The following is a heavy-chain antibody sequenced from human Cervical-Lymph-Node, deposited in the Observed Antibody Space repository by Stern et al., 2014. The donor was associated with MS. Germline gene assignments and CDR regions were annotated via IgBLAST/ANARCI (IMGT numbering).Heavy chain of an antibody. V-gene: IGHV2-5*01. J-gene: IGHJ4*02. Sequence: QITLKESGPALVKPTQTLTLTCTFSGFSLSTSGLGVGWIRQPPAEALDWLAYIDWYDKKRYSPSLKSRLTITKDSSKNQVVLTLTNVDPGDTATYYCAHRTAGPFDYWGQGTLVTVSS. CDR1: GFSLSTSGLG. CDR3: AHRTAGPFDY. CDR2: IDWYDKK.